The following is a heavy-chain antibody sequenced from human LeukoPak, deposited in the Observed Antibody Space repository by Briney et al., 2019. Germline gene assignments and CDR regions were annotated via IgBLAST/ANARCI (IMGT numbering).Heavy chain of an antibody. D-gene: IGHD2-2*01. J-gene: IGHJ4*02. Sequence: SVRVSCKASGGTFSSYAISWVRQAPGQGLEWMGGIIPIFGTANYAQKFQGRVTITADESTSTAYMELSSLRSEDTAVYYCARGGDQLLYYFDYWGQGTLVTVSS. CDR3: ARGGDQLLYYFDY. CDR2: IIPIFGTA. V-gene: IGHV1-69*13. CDR1: GGTFSSYA.